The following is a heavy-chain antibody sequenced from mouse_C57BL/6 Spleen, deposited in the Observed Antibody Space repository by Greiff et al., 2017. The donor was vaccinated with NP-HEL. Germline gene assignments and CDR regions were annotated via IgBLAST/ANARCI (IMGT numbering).Heavy chain of an antibody. CDR1: GYTFTSYW. Sequence: QVQLQQSGTELVKPGASVKLSCKASGYTFTSYWMHWVKQRPGQGLEWIGNINPSNGGTNYNEKFKSKATLTVDKSSSTAYMQLSSLTSEDSAVYYCAREETTVVAPSMAMDYWGQGTSVTVSS. J-gene: IGHJ4*01. CDR3: AREETTVVAPSMAMDY. V-gene: IGHV1-53*01. CDR2: INPSNGGT. D-gene: IGHD1-1*01.